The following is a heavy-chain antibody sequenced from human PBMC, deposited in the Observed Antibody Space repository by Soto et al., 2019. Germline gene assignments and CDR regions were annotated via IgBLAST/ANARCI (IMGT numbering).Heavy chain of an antibody. Sequence: QVQLVQSGAEVKKPGSSVKVSCKASGGTFSSYAISWVRQAPGQGLEWMGGIIPIFGTANYAQKFQGRVTITADESTSTDYMELSSLRSEDTAVYYCARDEYYYDSSGYKNLWGTRAAFDIWGQGTMVTVSS. J-gene: IGHJ3*02. D-gene: IGHD3-22*01. CDR2: IIPIFGTA. CDR3: ARDEYYYDSSGYKNLWGTRAAFDI. V-gene: IGHV1-69*01. CDR1: GGTFSSYA.